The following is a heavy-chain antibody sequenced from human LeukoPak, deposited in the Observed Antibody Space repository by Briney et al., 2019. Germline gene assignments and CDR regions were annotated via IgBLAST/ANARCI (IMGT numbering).Heavy chain of an antibody. CDR3: ARDWGYDSSGYYYGWFDP. V-gene: IGHV4-34*01. CDR2: INHSGST. Sequence: PSETLSLTCAVYGGSFSGYYWSWIRQPPGKGLEWIGEINHSGSTNYNPSLKSRATISVDTSKNQFSLKLSSVTAADTAVYYCARDWGYDSSGYYYGWFDPWGQGTLVTVSS. J-gene: IGHJ5*02. CDR1: GGSFSGYY. D-gene: IGHD3-22*01.